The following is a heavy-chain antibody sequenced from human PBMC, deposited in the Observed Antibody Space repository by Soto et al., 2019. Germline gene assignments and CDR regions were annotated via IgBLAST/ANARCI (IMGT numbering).Heavy chain of an antibody. CDR1: GFTFSRYD. Sequence: QVQLVESGGGAVPPGRSLRLSCAASGFTFSRYDIHWVRQAPGKGLEWVALISYDGSNQYFGDSAKGRFTISRDNSKDTVSLRMNSLIVEDTAFYYCVREFDNRRGGDAFDIWGRGTMVTVSS. CDR3: VREFDNRRGGDAFDI. D-gene: IGHD3-9*01. CDR2: ISYDGSNQ. V-gene: IGHV3-30*03. J-gene: IGHJ3*02.